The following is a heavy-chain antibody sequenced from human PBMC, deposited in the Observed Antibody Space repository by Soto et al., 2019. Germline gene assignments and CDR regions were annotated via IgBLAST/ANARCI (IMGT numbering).Heavy chain of an antibody. Sequence: PSETLSLTCTVSGGSIGSGGYYWSWIRQLPGKGPEWIGYIYSSGSTYYNPSLKSRLSISVDMSKTQYSLKLSSVTAADTAVYYCARKDCGSCPMDVWGNGTPVTVS. J-gene: IGHJ6*03. V-gene: IGHV4-31*03. CDR1: GGSIGSGGYY. CDR2: IYSSGST. D-gene: IGHD2-21*01. CDR3: ARKDCGSCPMDV.